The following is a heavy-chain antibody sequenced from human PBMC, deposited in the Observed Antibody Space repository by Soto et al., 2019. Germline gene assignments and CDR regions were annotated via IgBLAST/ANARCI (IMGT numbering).Heavy chain of an antibody. CDR3: SSRRAYCSGGSCYFNWFDP. Sequence: LPETLSLTCTVSGGSISSSSYYWGWIRQPPGKGLEWIGSIYYSGSTYYNPSLKSRVTISVDTSKNQFSLKLSSVTAADTAVYYCSSRRAYCSGGSCYFNWFDPWGQGTLVTVSS. CDR1: GGSISSSSYY. V-gene: IGHV4-39*01. CDR2: IYYSGST. J-gene: IGHJ5*02. D-gene: IGHD2-15*01.